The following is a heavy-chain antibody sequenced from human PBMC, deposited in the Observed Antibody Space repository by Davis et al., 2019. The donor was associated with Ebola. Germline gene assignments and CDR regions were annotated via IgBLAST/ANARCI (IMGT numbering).Heavy chain of an antibody. Sequence: AASVKVSCKASGYTFTSYGISWVRQAPGQGLEWMGWISAYNGNTNYAQKLQGRVTMTTETSTSTAYMELRSLRSDDTAVYYCARPYCYDGSCYPGNNDYWGQGNLVTVSS. J-gene: IGHJ4*02. CDR1: GYTFTSYG. D-gene: IGHD2-15*01. CDR2: ISAYNGNT. CDR3: ARPYCYDGSCYPGNNDY. V-gene: IGHV1-18*01.